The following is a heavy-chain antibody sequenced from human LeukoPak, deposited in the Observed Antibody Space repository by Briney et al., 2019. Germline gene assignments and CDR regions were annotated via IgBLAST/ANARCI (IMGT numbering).Heavy chain of an antibody. Sequence: KPSETLSLTCTVSGGSISNYYWSWIRQPPGKGLEWIGYIYYSGSTSYNPSLTSRVTISVDTSKNQFSLKLSSVTAADTAVYYCARRLWFGESQTSHDAFDIWGQGTMVTVSS. CDR2: IYYSGST. CDR1: GGSISNYY. CDR3: ARRLWFGESQTSHDAFDI. D-gene: IGHD3-10*01. V-gene: IGHV4-59*08. J-gene: IGHJ3*02.